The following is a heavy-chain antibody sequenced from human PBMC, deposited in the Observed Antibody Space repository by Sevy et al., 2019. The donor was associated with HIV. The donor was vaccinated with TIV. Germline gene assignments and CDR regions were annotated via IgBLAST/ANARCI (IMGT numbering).Heavy chain of an antibody. J-gene: IGHJ3*02. CDR1: GFTFNIYG. V-gene: IGHV3-33*04. D-gene: IGHD5-18*01. CDR3: VREKGPVTAFDI. CDR2: IWKDGHNK. Sequence: GGSLRLSCAASGFTFNIYGMHWVRQAPGKGLEWVAVIWKDGHNKFYADSVRGRFTFSRDNSRSTLSLQMDSLRVEDTAVYYCVREKGPVTAFDIWGQGTMVTVSS.